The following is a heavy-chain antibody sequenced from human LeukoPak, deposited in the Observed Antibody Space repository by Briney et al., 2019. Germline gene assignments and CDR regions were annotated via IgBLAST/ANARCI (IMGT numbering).Heavy chain of an antibody. Sequence: PSETLSLTCTVSGDSISGSSYYWGWIRQPPGKGLEWIGGIYYSGSTYYNPSLKSRVTISVDTSKNQFSLNLSSVTAADTAVYYCARLYYDSSGYYQICYFDYWGQGPLVTVSS. CDR3: ARLYYDSSGYYQICYFDY. CDR1: GDSISGSSYY. V-gene: IGHV4-39*01. D-gene: IGHD3-22*01. J-gene: IGHJ4*02. CDR2: IYYSGST.